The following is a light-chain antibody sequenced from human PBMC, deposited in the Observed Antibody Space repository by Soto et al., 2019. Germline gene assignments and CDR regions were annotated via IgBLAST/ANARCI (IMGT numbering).Light chain of an antibody. CDR1: QSVKSS. Sequence: EIMMTQSPATLSVSPGERATLSCRASQSVKSSLAWYQQKPGQAPRLLIYGASTRATGIPARFSGSGSGTEFTLTISSLQSGDSAVYYCQHYNHWLWTFGQGTKVEIK. CDR2: GAS. J-gene: IGKJ1*01. CDR3: QHYNHWLWT. V-gene: IGKV3-15*01.